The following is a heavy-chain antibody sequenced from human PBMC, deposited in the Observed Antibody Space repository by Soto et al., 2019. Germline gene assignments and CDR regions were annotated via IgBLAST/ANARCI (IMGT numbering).Heavy chain of an antibody. CDR2: MNPNSGSA. V-gene: IGHV1-8*01. Sequence: ASVKVSCKASGYTFDSSDINWVRQATGQGLEWMGWMNPNSGSAGYAEKFQGRVTMTRDTSISTAYMELSSLRSEDTAVYYCARGLYPYEMDVWGQGTTVTVS. J-gene: IGHJ6*02. CDR3: ARGLYPYEMDV. CDR1: GYTFDSSD.